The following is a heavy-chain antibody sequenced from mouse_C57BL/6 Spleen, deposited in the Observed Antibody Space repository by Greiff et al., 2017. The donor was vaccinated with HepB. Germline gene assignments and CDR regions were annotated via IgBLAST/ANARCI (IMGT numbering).Heavy chain of an antibody. CDR1: GYSITSGYY. V-gene: IGHV3-6*01. D-gene: IGHD2-4*01. Sequence: EVKLMESGPGLVKPSQSLSLTCSVTGYSITSGYYWNWIRQFPGNKLEWMGYISYDGSNNYNPSLKNRISITRDTSKNQFFLKLNSVTTEDTATYYCARDTMIKGVFAYWGQGTLVTVSA. J-gene: IGHJ3*01. CDR2: ISYDGSN. CDR3: ARDTMIKGVFAY.